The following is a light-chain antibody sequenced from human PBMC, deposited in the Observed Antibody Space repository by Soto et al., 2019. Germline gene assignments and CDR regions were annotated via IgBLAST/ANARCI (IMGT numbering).Light chain of an antibody. CDR2: AAS. V-gene: IGKV3-15*01. CDR1: QSVNRN. Sequence: EIVMTQSPATLSVSPGERATLSCRASQSVNRNLAWYQQKFGQAPRLLIYAASTRATGIPARFSGSGSETEYTLTISSLQSEYCAMYYCQQYNNGLTFGQGTKVEI. J-gene: IGKJ1*01. CDR3: QQYNNGLT.